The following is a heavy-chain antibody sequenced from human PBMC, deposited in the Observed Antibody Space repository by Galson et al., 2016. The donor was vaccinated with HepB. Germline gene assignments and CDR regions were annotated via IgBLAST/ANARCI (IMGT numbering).Heavy chain of an antibody. J-gene: IGHJ3*02. Sequence: LRLSCAASGFIFSSLGMHWVRQTPGTGLEWVAVISYDGHNQDYVDSVKGRFTISRDNAKNSLYLQMTSLRAEDTAVYYCARQYSSGWYLWIAFDIWGQGTMVTVSS. D-gene: IGHD6-19*01. CDR2: ISYDGHNQ. V-gene: IGHV3-30*03. CDR1: GFIFSSLG. CDR3: ARQYSSGWYLWIAFDI.